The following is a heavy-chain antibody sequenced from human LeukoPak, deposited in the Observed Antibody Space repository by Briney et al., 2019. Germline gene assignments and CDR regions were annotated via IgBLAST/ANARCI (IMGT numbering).Heavy chain of an antibody. D-gene: IGHD1-26*01. V-gene: IGHV3-23*01. Sequence: GGSLRLSCAASGFIFSNYGMTWVRQAPGKGLEWVSIINYSGTDTYYADSVKGRFTISRDNSKNTLYLQMNSLRGEDTAVYYCAKGRQLRRSDAFDIWGQGTMVTVSS. CDR3: AKGRQLRRSDAFDI. J-gene: IGHJ3*02. CDR1: GFIFSNYG. CDR2: INYSGTDT.